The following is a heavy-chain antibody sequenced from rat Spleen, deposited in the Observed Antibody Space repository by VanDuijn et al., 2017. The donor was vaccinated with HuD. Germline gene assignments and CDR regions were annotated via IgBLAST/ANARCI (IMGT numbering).Heavy chain of an antibody. CDR2: ISSGGST. D-gene: IGHD1-4*01. Sequence: QVQLKESGPGLVQPSQTLSLTCTVSGFSLTSYHVSWVRQPPGKGLEWIDAISSGGSTYYNSALKSRLSISRDTSKSQVFLKMNSLQTEDTAIYFCTGDRHSPGVMDAWGQGASVTVSS. CDR1: GFSLTSYH. V-gene: IGHV2S12*01. CDR3: TGDRHSPGVMDA. J-gene: IGHJ4*01.